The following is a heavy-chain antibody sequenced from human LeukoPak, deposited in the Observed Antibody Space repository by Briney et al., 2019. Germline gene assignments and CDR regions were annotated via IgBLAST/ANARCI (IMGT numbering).Heavy chain of an antibody. CDR3: ARGGLRLSSFDAFDI. CDR1: GFTFSNYE. D-gene: IGHD2/OR15-2a*01. CDR2: ISTSDNAI. V-gene: IGHV3-48*03. J-gene: IGHJ3*02. Sequence: PGGSLRLSCVASGFTFSNYEMNWVRQAPGKGLEWVSNISTSDNAIYYADSVKGRFTISRDNAKKLLYLQMHSLRTEDSAVYYCARGGLRLSSFDAFDIWGQGTMVTVSS.